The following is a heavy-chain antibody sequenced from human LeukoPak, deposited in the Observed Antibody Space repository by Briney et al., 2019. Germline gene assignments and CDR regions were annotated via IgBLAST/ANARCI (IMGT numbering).Heavy chain of an antibody. J-gene: IGHJ4*02. V-gene: IGHV3-7*01. D-gene: IGHD2-15*01. CDR2: IKQDGSEK. CDR3: ARSGYCSGGTCYEDFDH. CDR1: EFTFTTYW. Sequence: GGSLRLSCVASEFTFTTYWMSWVRQAPGKGLEGVANIKQDGSEKYYVDSVKGRFTISRDNAKNSLFLQMNSLRVEDTAVYYCARSGYCSGGTCYEDFDHWGQGTLVTVSS.